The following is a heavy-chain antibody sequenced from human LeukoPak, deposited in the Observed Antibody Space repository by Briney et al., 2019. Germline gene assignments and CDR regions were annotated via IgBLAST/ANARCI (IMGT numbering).Heavy chain of an antibody. CDR2: IYSSGTT. Sequence: SETLSLTCTVSGGSISTYYWSWIRQPAGKGLEWIGRIYSSGTTNYNPSLKGRVTMSVDTSKNQFSLKLSSVTAADTAVYYCARGKWGVVVESPARGRYYYYMDVWGKGTTVTVSS. CDR1: GGSISTYY. J-gene: IGHJ6*03. V-gene: IGHV4-4*07. CDR3: ARGKWGVVVESPARGRYYYYMDV. D-gene: IGHD2-2*01.